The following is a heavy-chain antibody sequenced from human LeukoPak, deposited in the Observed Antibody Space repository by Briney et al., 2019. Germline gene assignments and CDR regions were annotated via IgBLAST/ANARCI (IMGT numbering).Heavy chain of an antibody. CDR3: ARDPRGIRALVDYFDY. Sequence: GGSLRLSCAASGFTFSNYEMNWVRQAPGKGLEWVSYISSSGSTTYYADSVKGRFTISRDNAKNSLYLQMSSLRAEDTALYYCARDPRGIRALVDYFDYWGQGTLVIVSS. V-gene: IGHV3-48*03. CDR1: GFTFSNYE. J-gene: IGHJ4*02. CDR2: ISSSGSTT. D-gene: IGHD5-18*01.